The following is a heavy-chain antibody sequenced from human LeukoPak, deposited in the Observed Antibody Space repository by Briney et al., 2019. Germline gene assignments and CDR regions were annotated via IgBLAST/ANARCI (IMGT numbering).Heavy chain of an antibody. CDR2: INAGNGNT. V-gene: IGHV1-3*01. D-gene: IGHD2-2*01. CDR3: ARDYCSSTSCYPVCWCQTNWFDP. J-gene: IGHJ5*02. CDR1: GYTFTSYS. Sequence: ASVKVSCKASGYTFTSYSMHWVRQAPGERLEWMGWINAGNGNTKYSQKLQGRVTMTTDTSTSTAHMELRSLRSDDTAVYYCARDYCSSTSCYPVCWCQTNWFDPWGQGTLVTVSS.